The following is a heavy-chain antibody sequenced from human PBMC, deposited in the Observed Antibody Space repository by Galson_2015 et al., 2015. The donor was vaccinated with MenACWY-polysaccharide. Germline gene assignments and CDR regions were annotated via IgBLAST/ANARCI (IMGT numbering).Heavy chain of an antibody. CDR3: SRPLDSGTYALGY. CDR2: IRSSGSTI. Sequence: SLRLSCAASGFIFSTYSMNWVRQAPGKGLEWVSYIRSSGSTIHYADSVRGRFTISRDNAKNTLYLQMDSLTAEDTAVYYCSRPLDSGTYALGYWGQGTLVTVSS. CDR1: GFIFSTYS. V-gene: IGHV3-48*04. J-gene: IGHJ4*02. D-gene: IGHD3-10*01.